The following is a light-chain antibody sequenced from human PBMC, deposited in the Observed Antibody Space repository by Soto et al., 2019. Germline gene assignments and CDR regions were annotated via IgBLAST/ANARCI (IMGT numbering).Light chain of an antibody. J-gene: IGKJ1*01. CDR2: DAS. V-gene: IGKV1-5*01. CDR3: QQYSGYSRT. Sequence: DIQVTQSPSTLSASVGDRVTITCRASQAIGTWLAWYQQKPGKAPKLLIYDASNLEGGVPSRFSGSGSGTDFTLTISSLEPDDFSTFYCQQYSGYSRTFGQGTKVEIK. CDR1: QAIGTW.